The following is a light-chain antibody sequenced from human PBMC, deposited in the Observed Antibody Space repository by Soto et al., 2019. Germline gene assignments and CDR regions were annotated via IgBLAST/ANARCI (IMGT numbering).Light chain of an antibody. Sequence: QSVLTQPASVSGSPGQSITISCTGYIHYDFVSWYQQHPGTAPKLVIYEVSNRPSGTSDRFAGSKSGHTASLTIAGLQAEDEADYDCSSFASTHTNVFGTGTKVTVL. CDR1: IHYDF. V-gene: IGLV2-14*01. CDR3: SSFASTHTNV. CDR2: EVS. J-gene: IGLJ1*01.